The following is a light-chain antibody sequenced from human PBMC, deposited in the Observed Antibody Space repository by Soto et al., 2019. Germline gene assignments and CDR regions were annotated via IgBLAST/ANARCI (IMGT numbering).Light chain of an antibody. V-gene: IGLV2-14*01. CDR2: EVS. J-gene: IGLJ1*01. CDR3: SSYTITSTYV. CDR1: SSDVGGYNY. Sequence: QSALTQPASVSGSPGQSITISCTGTSSDVGGYNYVSWYQQHPGKAPKLMIYEVSDRPSGVSNRFSGSKSGNTASLTISGLQAEEEADYYCSSYTITSTYVFGPGTKVTVL.